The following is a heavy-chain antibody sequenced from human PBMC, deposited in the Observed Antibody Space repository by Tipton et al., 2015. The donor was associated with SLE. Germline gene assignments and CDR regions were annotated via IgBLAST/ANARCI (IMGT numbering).Heavy chain of an antibody. V-gene: IGHV4-34*01. D-gene: IGHD3-10*01. CDR3: ARGPNYYGSGSYGMDV. CDR2: INHSGST. Sequence: TLSLTCAVYGGLFSGYHWSWIRQPPGKGLEWIGEINHSGSTNYNPSLKSRVTISVDTSKNQFSLKLSSVTAADTAVYYCARGPNYYGSGSYGMDVWGQGTTVTVSS. J-gene: IGHJ6*02. CDR1: GGLFSGYH.